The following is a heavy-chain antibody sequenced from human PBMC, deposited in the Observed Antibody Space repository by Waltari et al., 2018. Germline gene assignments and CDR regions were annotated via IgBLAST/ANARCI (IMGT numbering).Heavy chain of an antibody. D-gene: IGHD3-22*01. CDR2: MGGGGADT. Sequence: EVHLLEPGGGLVQPGGSLSLSSAASVFTFSSSAMNWVRQPPGKGREWGAGMGGGGADTLYADAVRARFAMSRDNAKNTLYWQMNRLRGEDTAVYYCAKMPAAYDDGSTGFHLDAFEIWGQGTRVTVSS. CDR3: AKMPAAYDDGSTGFHLDAFEI. V-gene: IGHV3-23*01. CDR1: VFTFSSSA. J-gene: IGHJ3*02.